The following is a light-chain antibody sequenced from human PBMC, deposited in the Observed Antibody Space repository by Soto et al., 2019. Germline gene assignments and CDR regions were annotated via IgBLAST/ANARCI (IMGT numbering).Light chain of an antibody. J-gene: IGKJ1*01. V-gene: IGKV3D-20*02. CDR1: QSVSSSY. Sequence: EIVLTQSPGTLSLSPGERATLSCRASQSVSSSYLAWYQQKPGQAPRLLIYDASNRATGIPARFSGSGSGTDFTLTISSLEPEDFAVYYCQQRVTFGQGTKVDIK. CDR2: DAS. CDR3: QQRVT.